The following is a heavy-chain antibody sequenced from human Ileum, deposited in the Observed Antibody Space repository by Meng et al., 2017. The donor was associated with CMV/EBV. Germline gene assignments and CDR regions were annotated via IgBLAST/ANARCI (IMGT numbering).Heavy chain of an antibody. Sequence: CAASGFTFNSCAMGWDRQAPGKELEWVSGISSSSGRTYYADSVQGRFTISRDDSKTTLYLQMNSLRVEDTAVYYCAKDMLGLYGFDCWGQGTLVTVSS. CDR1: GFTFNSCA. J-gene: IGHJ4*02. CDR2: ISSSSGRT. V-gene: IGHV3-23*01. D-gene: IGHD5-18*01. CDR3: AKDMLGLYGFDC.